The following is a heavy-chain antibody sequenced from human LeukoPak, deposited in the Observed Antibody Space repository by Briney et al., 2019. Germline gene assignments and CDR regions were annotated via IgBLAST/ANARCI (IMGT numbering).Heavy chain of an antibody. V-gene: IGHV4-31*11. J-gene: IGHJ4*02. Sequence: SETLSLTCAVYGGPFSGCYWNWIRQHPGKGLEWIGYIYYSGSTYYNPSLKSRVTISIDTSKNQFSLKLSSVTAADTAVYYCARLYYYDSGSYEDSWGQGTLVTVSS. CDR3: ARLYYYDSGSYEDS. CDR1: GGPFSGCY. D-gene: IGHD3-10*01. CDR2: IYYSGST.